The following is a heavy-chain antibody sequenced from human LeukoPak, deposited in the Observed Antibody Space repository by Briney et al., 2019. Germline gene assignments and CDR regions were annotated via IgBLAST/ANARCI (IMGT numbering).Heavy chain of an antibody. Sequence: PGGSLRLSCAASGFTSSSYWMSWVRQAPGKGLEWVANIKQDGSEKYYVDSVKGRFTISRDNAKNSLYLQMNSLRAEDTAVYYCARAKYCSGGSCYSGFGFDYWGQGTLVTVSS. D-gene: IGHD2-15*01. J-gene: IGHJ4*02. CDR3: ARAKYCSGGSCYSGFGFDY. CDR1: GFTSSSYW. CDR2: IKQDGSEK. V-gene: IGHV3-7*01.